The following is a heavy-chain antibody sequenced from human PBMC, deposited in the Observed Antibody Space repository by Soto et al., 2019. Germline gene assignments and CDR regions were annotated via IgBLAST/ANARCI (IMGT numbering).Heavy chain of an antibody. CDR1: GGTFSSYA. Sequence: SVKVSCKASGGTFSSYAISWVRQAPGQGLEWMGGIIPIFGTANYAQKFQGRVTITADESTSTAYMELRSLRSDDTAVYYCARAQRIPGYYYGMDVWGQGTTVTVSS. CDR2: IIPIFGTA. V-gene: IGHV1-69*13. D-gene: IGHD2-15*01. J-gene: IGHJ6*02. CDR3: ARAQRIPGYYYGMDV.